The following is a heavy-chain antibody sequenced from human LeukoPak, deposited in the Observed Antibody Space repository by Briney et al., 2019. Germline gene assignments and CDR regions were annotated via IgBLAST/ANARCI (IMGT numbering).Heavy chain of an antibody. J-gene: IGHJ4*02. CDR2: IYYSGST. CDR3: ARVDYGVN. D-gene: IGHD4-17*01. CDR1: GGSVRRGNYY. Sequence: PSETLSLTCTVSGGSVRRGNYYWTWIRQPPGKGLEWIGYIYYSGSTNYNPSLKSRVTMSVDTSKNQFSLKLSSVTAADTAVYYCARVDYGVNWGQGTLVTVSS. V-gene: IGHV4-61*01.